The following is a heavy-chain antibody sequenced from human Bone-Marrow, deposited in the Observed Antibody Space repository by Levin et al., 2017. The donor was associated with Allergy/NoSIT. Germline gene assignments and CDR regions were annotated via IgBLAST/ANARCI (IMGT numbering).Heavy chain of an antibody. CDR3: AKDRWADY. J-gene: IGHJ4*02. CDR2: IGVSSVTT. D-gene: IGHD4-23*01. V-gene: IGHV3-23*01. Sequence: GGSLRLSCTTSGFTFDIYAMSWVRQAPGKGLEWVSAIGVSSVTTYYADSVKGRFTISRDDSKNTLYLQMNSLRAEDTAVYYCAKDRWADYWGQGTLVTVSS. CDR1: GFTFDIYA.